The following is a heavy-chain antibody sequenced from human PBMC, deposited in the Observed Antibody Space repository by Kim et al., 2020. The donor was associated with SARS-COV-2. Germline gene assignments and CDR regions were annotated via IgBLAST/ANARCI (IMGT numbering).Heavy chain of an antibody. D-gene: IGHD3-22*01. CDR3: AKMRTGYYVSDAFDI. Sequence: DSVKGRFTISRDNSKNTLYLQMNSLRAEDTAVYYCAKMRTGYYVSDAFDIWGQGTMVTVSS. V-gene: IGHV3-23*01. J-gene: IGHJ3*02.